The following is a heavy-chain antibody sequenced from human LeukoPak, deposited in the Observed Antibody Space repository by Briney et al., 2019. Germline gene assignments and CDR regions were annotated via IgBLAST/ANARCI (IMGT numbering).Heavy chain of an antibody. Sequence: SETLSLTCTVSGDSIHSYHWSWVRQHAGKGLEWIGRVFSTGGPNYNPSLESRLTISVDTSKNQFSLQLRSVTAADTAVYYCVRDPGNFSNLPYYFDHWGQGSLVTVSS. D-gene: IGHD4-11*01. J-gene: IGHJ4*02. CDR2: VFSTGGP. CDR3: VRDPGNFSNLPYYFDH. V-gene: IGHV4-4*07. CDR1: GDSIHSYH.